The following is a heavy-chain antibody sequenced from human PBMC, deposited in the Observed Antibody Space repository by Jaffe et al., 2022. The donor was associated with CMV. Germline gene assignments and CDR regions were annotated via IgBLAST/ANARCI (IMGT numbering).Heavy chain of an antibody. D-gene: IGHD1-26*01. CDR3: ARMGATLGFDP. J-gene: IGHJ5*02. CDR1: GGSISSSSYY. V-gene: IGHV4-39*01. Sequence: QLQLQESGPGLVKPSETLSLTCTVSGGSISSSSYYWGWIRQPPGKGLEWIGSIYYSGSTYYNPSLKSRVTISVDTSKNQFSLKLSSVTAADTAVYYCARMGATLGFDPWGQGTLVTVSS. CDR2: IYYSGST.